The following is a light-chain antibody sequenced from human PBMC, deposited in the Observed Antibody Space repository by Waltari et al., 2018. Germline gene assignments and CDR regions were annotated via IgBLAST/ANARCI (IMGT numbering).Light chain of an antibody. J-gene: IGKJ2*03. CDR1: QDSYSN. Sequence: IQVTQAPSPLSGSVGNRSTISFRARQDSYSNLELDQQKPGKAPKLLIYAASSLQSGIPSRFSGSGSWTDFTFTISSLQSEDAAVYYCQHYYDTPYSFGQGTKVEIK. CDR2: AAS. CDR3: QHYYDTPYS. V-gene: IGKV1-6*01.